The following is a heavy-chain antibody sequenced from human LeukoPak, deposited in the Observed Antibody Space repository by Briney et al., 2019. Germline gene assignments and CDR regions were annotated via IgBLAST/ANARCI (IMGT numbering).Heavy chain of an antibody. D-gene: IGHD6-13*01. Sequence: SETLSLTCTVSGGSISSGDYYWSWTRQPPGKGLEWIGYIYYSGSTYYNPSLKSRVTISVDTSKNQFSLKLSSVTAADTAVYYCARGGHSSSWYLSPYYYYYGMDVWGQGTTVTVSS. V-gene: IGHV4-30-4*01. CDR2: IYYSGST. J-gene: IGHJ6*02. CDR1: GGSISSGDYY. CDR3: ARGGHSSSWYLSPYYYYYGMDV.